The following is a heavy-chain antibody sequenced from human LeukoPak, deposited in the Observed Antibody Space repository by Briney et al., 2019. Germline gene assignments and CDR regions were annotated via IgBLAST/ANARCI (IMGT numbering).Heavy chain of an antibody. D-gene: IGHD3-3*01. V-gene: IGHV3-30*02. CDR1: GFTFSSYG. CDR3: AKPYDFWSGRGYYFDY. Sequence: PGGSLRLSCAASGFTFSSYGMHWVRQAPGKGLEWVAFKRYDGSNKYYADSVKGRFTISRDNSKNTLYLQMNSLRAEDTAVYYCAKPYDFWSGRGYYFDYWGQGTLVTVSS. CDR2: KRYDGSNK. J-gene: IGHJ4*02.